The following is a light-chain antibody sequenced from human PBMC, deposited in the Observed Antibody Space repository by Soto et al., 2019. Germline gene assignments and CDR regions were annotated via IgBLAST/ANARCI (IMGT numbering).Light chain of an antibody. V-gene: IGKV3-20*01. CDR2: GAS. J-gene: IGKJ1*01. CDR3: QQYGSLWT. CDR1: QSVSSSY. Sequence: DIVLTQSPGTLSWSPGERATLSCRASQSVSSSYLAWYQQKPGQAPRLLIYGASSRATGIPDRFSGSGSGTDFTLTISRLEPEDFAVYYCQQYGSLWTFGQGTKVEIK.